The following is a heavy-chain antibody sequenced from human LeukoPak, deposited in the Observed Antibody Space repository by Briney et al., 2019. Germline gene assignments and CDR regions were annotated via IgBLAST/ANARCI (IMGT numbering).Heavy chain of an antibody. CDR2: ISYDGSNK. V-gene: IGHV3-30-3*01. D-gene: IGHD3-3*01. J-gene: IGHJ4*02. CDR3: ARVLFGIGIYEDY. CDR1: GFTFSSYA. Sequence: PGRSLRLSCAASGFTFSSYAMHWVRQAPGKGLEWVAVISYDGSNKYYADSVKGRFTISRDNSKNTLYLQMNSLRAEDTAVYYCARVLFGIGIYEDYWGQGTLVTVSS.